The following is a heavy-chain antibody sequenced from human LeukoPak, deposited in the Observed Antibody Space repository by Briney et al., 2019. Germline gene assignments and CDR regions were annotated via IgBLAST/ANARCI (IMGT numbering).Heavy chain of an antibody. D-gene: IGHD4-17*01. J-gene: IGHJ6*02. Sequence: ASVKVSCKASGGTFSSYAISWVRQAPGQGLEWMGGIIPIFGTANSAQKFQGRVTITADESTSTAYMELSSLRSEDTAVYYCARDEVTVTKYYYYYYYGMDVWGQGTTVTVSS. CDR3: ARDEVTVTKYYYYYYYGMDV. CDR2: IIPIFGTA. CDR1: GGTFSSYA. V-gene: IGHV1-69*13.